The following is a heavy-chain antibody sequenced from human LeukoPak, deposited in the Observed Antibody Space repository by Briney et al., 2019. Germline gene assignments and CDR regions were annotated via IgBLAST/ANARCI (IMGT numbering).Heavy chain of an antibody. V-gene: IGHV3-74*01. CDR1: GFTFSSYW. CDR2: INSDGGST. J-gene: IGHJ4*02. Sequence: GGSLILSCAASGFTFSSYWMHWVRQPPGEGLVWVSRINSDGGSTTYADSVKGRFTISRDNARNTLYLQMNSLRAEDTAVYYCARSPYGGYGDNWGQGTLVTVSS. CDR3: ARSPYGGYGDN. D-gene: IGHD4-17*01.